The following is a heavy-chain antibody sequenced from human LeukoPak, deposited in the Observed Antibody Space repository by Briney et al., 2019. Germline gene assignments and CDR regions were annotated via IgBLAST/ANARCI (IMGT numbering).Heavy chain of an antibody. V-gene: IGHV3-30*02. Sequence: HTGGSLRLSCAASGFPFSSYGVHWLRQAPGKGLEWVSYISYDGASKYYADSVKGRFTISRDNSENTLYLEMNSLRGDDTGVHFRAKDSSTSNYYYGLDVCGQGTTVTVSS. CDR1: GFPFSSYG. CDR2: ISYDGASK. D-gene: IGHD2-2*01. J-gene: IGHJ6*02. CDR3: AKDSSTSNYYYGLDV.